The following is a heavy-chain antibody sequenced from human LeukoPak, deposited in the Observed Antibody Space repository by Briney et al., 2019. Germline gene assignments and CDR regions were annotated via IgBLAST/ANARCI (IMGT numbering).Heavy chain of an antibody. J-gene: IGHJ5*01. Sequence: ASVKVSCKASGYTFRNYDIVWVRQATGQGLEWMGWMKPDNGNTGYIEMFQGRLTLTRDTSINTAYLELSNLRSEDTAVYYCARGNNWYDYWGQGILVTVSS. CDR1: GYTFRNYD. CDR2: MKPDNGNT. CDR3: ARGNNWYDY. V-gene: IGHV1-8*03.